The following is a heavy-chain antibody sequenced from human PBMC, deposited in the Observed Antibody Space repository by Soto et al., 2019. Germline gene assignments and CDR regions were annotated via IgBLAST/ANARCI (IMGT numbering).Heavy chain of an antibody. V-gene: IGHV3-23*01. Sequence: PGGSLRLSCAASGFTFSSYAMSWVRQAPGKGLEWVSAISGSGGSTYYADSVKGRFTISRDNSKNTLYLQMNSLRAEDTAVYYCAKDYPVEMATARPRIEPFDYWGQGTLVTVSS. D-gene: IGHD5-12*01. CDR1: GFTFSSYA. CDR3: AKDYPVEMATARPRIEPFDY. J-gene: IGHJ4*02. CDR2: ISGSGGST.